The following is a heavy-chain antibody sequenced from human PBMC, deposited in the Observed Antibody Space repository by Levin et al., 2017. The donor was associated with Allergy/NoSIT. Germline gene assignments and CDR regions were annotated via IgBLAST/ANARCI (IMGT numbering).Heavy chain of an antibody. CDR3: ARGNGYKFDY. Sequence: GGSLRLSCAASGFTFSTYAMNWVRQAPGKGLEWISYISSSSSTIYYADSVKGRFTVSRDNAKNSLYLQMNSLRDEDTAVYYCARGNGYKFDYWGQGTLVTVSS. D-gene: IGHD5-24*01. V-gene: IGHV3-48*02. CDR2: ISSSSSTI. CDR1: GFTFSTYA. J-gene: IGHJ4*02.